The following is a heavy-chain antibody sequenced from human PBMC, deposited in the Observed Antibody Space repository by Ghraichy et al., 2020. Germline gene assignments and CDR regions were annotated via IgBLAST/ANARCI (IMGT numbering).Heavy chain of an antibody. D-gene: IGHD2-15*01. Sequence: GESLNISCAASGFTFSNAWMSWVRQAPGKGLEWVGRIKSKTDGGTTDYAAPVKGRFTISRDDSKNTLYLQMNSLKTEVTAVYYCTTDLKGGRLRHYYYGMDVWGQGTTVTVSS. CDR1: GFTFSNAW. J-gene: IGHJ6*02. CDR3: TTDLKGGRLRHYYYGMDV. CDR2: IKSKTDGGTT. V-gene: IGHV3-15*01.